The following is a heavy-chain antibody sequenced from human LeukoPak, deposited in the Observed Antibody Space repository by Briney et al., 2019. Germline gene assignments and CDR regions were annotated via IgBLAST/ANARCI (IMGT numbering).Heavy chain of an antibody. Sequence: PSETLSLTCAVYGGSFSGYYWSWIRQPPGKGLEWLGEIHHSGSTNYNPSLKSRVTISVDTSKNQFSLKLSSVTAADTAVYYCARRRGYSYGPFDYWGQGTLVTVSS. CDR3: ARRRGYSYGPFDY. V-gene: IGHV4-34*01. J-gene: IGHJ4*02. D-gene: IGHD5-18*01. CDR2: IHHSGST. CDR1: GGSFSGYY.